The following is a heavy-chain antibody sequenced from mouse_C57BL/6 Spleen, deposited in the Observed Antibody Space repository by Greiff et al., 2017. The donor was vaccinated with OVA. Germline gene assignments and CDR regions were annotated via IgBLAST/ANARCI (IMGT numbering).Heavy chain of an antibody. CDR3: AQDGSSGYRFAY. Sequence: QVQLKESGAELVKPGASVKVSCKASGYTFTSYWMHWVKQRPGQGLEWIGRIHPSDSDTNYNQKFKGKATLTVDKSSSTAYMQLSSLTSEDSAVYYCAQDGSSGYRFAYWGQGTLVTGSA. CDR2: IHPSDSDT. CDR1: GYTFTSYW. J-gene: IGHJ3*01. D-gene: IGHD3-2*02. V-gene: IGHV1-74*01.